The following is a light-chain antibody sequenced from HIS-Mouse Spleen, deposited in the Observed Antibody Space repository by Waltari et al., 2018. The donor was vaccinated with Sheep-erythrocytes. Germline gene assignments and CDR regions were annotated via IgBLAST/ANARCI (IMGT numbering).Light chain of an antibody. CDR1: SSDVGGYNY. Sequence: QSALTQPPSASGSPGQSVTISCTGTSSDVGGYNYVSWYQQPPGKAPNLMIYEVSKRPSGVPDRFACSKSGNTASLTVSGLQAEDEADYYCSSYAGSNNWVFGGGTKLTVL. J-gene: IGLJ3*02. CDR2: EVS. V-gene: IGLV2-8*01. CDR3: SSYAGSNNWV.